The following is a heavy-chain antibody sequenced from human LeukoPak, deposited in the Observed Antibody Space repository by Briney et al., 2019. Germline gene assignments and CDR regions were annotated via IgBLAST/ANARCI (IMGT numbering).Heavy chain of an antibody. J-gene: IGHJ3*02. D-gene: IGHD3-9*01. CDR2: ISSSSSYT. CDR3: ARRFEWVDAFDI. Sequence: PGGSLRLSCAASGFTFSDYYMGWIRQAPGKGLEWVSYISSSSSYTNYADSVKGRFTISRDNAKNSLYLQMNSLRAEDTAVYYCARRFEWVDAFDIWGQGTMVTVSS. CDR1: GFTFSDYY. V-gene: IGHV3-11*06.